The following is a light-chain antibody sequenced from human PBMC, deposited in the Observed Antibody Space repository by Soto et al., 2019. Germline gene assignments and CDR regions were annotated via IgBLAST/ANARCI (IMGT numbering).Light chain of an antibody. CDR1: QSVSSSY. J-gene: IGKJ1*01. V-gene: IGKV3-20*01. Sequence: EIVLTQSPGTLSLSPGERATLSCRASQSVSSSYLAWYQQKPGQAPRLLIYGASSSATGIPDRFSGDGSGTDFTLTISILEPEDFAVYYCQQYGSSPRTFGQGTKVEIK. CDR3: QQYGSSPRT. CDR2: GAS.